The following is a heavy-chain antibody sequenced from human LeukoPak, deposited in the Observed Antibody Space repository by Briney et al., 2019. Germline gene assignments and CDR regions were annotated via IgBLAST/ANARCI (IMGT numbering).Heavy chain of an antibody. Sequence: HPGGSLSLSCAASGFPFSSYGMHWVRKAPAKGQERVAVISYDESNNYYADSVKGRFTISRHNYKNTLYLHMNSLRAEDTAVYYCAKVITMVRGVIPRTDAYYYCGMDVWGQGTTVTVSS. J-gene: IGHJ6*02. CDR3: AKVITMVRGVIPRTDAYYYCGMDV. CDR1: GFPFSSYG. D-gene: IGHD3-10*01. CDR2: ISYDESNN. V-gene: IGHV3-30*18.